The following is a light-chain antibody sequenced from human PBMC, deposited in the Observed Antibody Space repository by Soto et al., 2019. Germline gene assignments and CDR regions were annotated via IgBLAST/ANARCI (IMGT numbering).Light chain of an antibody. Sequence: AIQVTQSPTSLSASVGDRVTITCRSSQDIRNYLGWYQQKPGKAPQLLIYGASSLQRGASSRFSGSGFGTDFTLTISSLQPEDSATYYCLQDRSHFWTFGQGTKVEI. CDR3: LQDRSHFWT. V-gene: IGKV1-6*01. CDR1: QDIRNY. CDR2: GAS. J-gene: IGKJ1*01.